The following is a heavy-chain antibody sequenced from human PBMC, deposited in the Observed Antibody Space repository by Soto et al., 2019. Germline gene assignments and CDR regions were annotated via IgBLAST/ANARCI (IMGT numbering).Heavy chain of an antibody. CDR3: ARRGEGYYYYYGMDV. J-gene: IGHJ6*02. D-gene: IGHD3-16*01. CDR2: INHSGST. V-gene: IGHV4-34*01. CDR1: GGSFSGYY. Sequence: SETLSLTCAVYGGSFSGYYWSWIRQPPGKGLEWIGEINHSGSTNYNPSLKSRVTISVDTSKNQFSLKLSSVTAVDTAVYYCARRGEGYYYYYGMDVWGQGTTVTVSS.